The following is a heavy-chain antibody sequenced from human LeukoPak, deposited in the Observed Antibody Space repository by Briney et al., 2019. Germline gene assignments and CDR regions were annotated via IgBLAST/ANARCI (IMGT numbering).Heavy chain of an antibody. CDR1: GCTFSNYW. CDR2: IKHDGSDK. CDR3: ARDLLFGEFPYYFDQ. Sequence: GGSLRLSCAASGCTFSNYWMSWVRQAPGKGLEWVANIKHDGSDKYYVDSVKGRFTISRDNAKNSLYLQMNSLRAGHTAEYYCARDLLFGEFPYYFDQWGQGTLVTVSS. D-gene: IGHD3-10*01. J-gene: IGHJ4*02. V-gene: IGHV3-7*01.